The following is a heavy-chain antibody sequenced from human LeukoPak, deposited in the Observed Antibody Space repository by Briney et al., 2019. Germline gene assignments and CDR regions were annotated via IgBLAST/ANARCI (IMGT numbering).Heavy chain of an antibody. Sequence: ASVKVSCKASGYTFTSYYMHWVRQAPGQGLEWMGIINPSGCSTSYAQKFQGRVTMTRDMSTSTVYMELSSLGSEDTAVYYCARVYRDIVVVPAAIDHWYFDLWGRGTLVTVSS. V-gene: IGHV1-46*01. D-gene: IGHD2-2*02. J-gene: IGHJ2*01. CDR3: ARVYRDIVVVPAAIDHWYFDL. CDR2: INPSGCST. CDR1: GYTFTSYY.